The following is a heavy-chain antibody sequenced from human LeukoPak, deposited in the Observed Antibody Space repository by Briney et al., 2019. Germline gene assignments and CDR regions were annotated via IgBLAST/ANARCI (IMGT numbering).Heavy chain of an antibody. Sequence: GGSLRLSCAASGFTFSSYWMHWVRQALGKGLVWVSRINSDGSSTSYADSVKGRFTISRDNAKNTLYLQMNSLRAEDTAVYYCAREVNVWYFDSWGQGTLVTVSS. CDR3: AREVNVWYFDS. CDR1: GFTFSSYW. CDR2: INSDGSST. V-gene: IGHV3-74*01. J-gene: IGHJ4*02.